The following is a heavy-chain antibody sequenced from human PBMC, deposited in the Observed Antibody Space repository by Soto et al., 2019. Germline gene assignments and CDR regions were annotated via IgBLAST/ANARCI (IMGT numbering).Heavy chain of an antibody. CDR3: AKNGPAFFVGEGQPGYYFDY. CDR1: GFTFSSYA. CDR2: ISGSGGST. V-gene: IGHV3-23*01. Sequence: GGSLRLSCAASGFTFSSYAMSWVRQAPGKGLEWVSAISGSGGSTYYADSVKGRFTISRDNSKNTLYLQMNSLRAEDTAVYYCAKNGPAFFVGEGQPGYYFDYWGQGTLVTVSS. J-gene: IGHJ4*02. D-gene: IGHD3-16*01.